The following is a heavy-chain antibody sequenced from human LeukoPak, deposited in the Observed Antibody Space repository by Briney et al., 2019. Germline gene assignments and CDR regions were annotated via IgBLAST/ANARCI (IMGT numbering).Heavy chain of an antibody. J-gene: IGHJ4*02. CDR2: IWYDGSNK. Sequence: PGRSLRLSCAASGFTFSSYAMHWVRQAPGKGLEWVAVIWYDGSNKYYADSVKGRFTISRDNSKNTLYLQMNSLRAEDTAVYYCARGHYGDYVLDYWGQGTLVTVSS. V-gene: IGHV3-33*08. CDR3: ARGHYGDYVLDY. D-gene: IGHD4-17*01. CDR1: GFTFSSYA.